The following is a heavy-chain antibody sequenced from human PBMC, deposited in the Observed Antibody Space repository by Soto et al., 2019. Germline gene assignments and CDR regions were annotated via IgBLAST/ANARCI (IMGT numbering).Heavy chain of an antibody. Sequence: QLQLQESGPGLVKPSETLSVTCNVSGGSIPNNIMYHWSWIRQPPGKGLEWIGSIFYSGRTYYNPSLRSRLTRSVDTSNNQFSLRLTSVTAADTAVYLCAREETIADTETIDYWGQGTRVTVSS. J-gene: IGHJ4*02. CDR2: IFYSGRT. V-gene: IGHV4-39*02. CDR3: AREETIADTETIDY. CDR1: GGSIPNNIMYH. D-gene: IGHD4-17*01.